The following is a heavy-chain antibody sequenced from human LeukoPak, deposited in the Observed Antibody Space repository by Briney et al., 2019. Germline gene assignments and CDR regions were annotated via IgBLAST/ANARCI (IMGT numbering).Heavy chain of an antibody. CDR2: ISSSSSTI. D-gene: IGHD3-3*01. CDR1: GFTFSSYS. Sequence: GGSLRLSCAASGFTFSSYSMNWVRQAPGKGLEWVSYISSSSSTIYYADSVKGRFTISRDNAKNSLYLQMNSLRAEDTAVYYCARDRADFWSGYFHDGFDYWGQGTLVTVSS. CDR3: ARDRADFWSGYFHDGFDY. J-gene: IGHJ4*02. V-gene: IGHV3-48*04.